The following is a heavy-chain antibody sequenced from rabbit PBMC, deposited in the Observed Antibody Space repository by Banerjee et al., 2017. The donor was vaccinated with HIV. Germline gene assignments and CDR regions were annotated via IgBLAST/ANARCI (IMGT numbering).Heavy chain of an antibody. Sequence: QEQLEESGGDLVKPEGSLTLTCTASGFSFSSSYWICWVRQAPGKGPEWIACIYGGSSGSTYYASWAKGRFTISKTSSTTVTLQMTSLTAADTATYFCARWTTGNNYYGLWGQGTLVTVS. CDR2: IYGGSSGST. J-gene: IGHJ4*01. CDR3: ARWTTGNNYYGL. CDR1: GFSFSSSYW. V-gene: IGHV1S45*01. D-gene: IGHD8-1*01.